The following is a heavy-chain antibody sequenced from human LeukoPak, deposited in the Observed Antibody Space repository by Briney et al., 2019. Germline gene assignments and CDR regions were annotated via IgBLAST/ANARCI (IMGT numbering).Heavy chain of an antibody. CDR2: ISYDGNNK. Sequence: PGGSLRLSCAAPGFTFSNYAMHWVRQAPGKGLEWVAVISYDGNNKYYADSVKGRFTIARDNSKNTLYLQMNSLRPEDTAVYYCARDLTMDHLDYWGQGTLVTVSS. CDR1: GFTFSNYA. V-gene: IGHV3-30*04. D-gene: IGHD3-10*01. J-gene: IGHJ4*02. CDR3: ARDLTMDHLDY.